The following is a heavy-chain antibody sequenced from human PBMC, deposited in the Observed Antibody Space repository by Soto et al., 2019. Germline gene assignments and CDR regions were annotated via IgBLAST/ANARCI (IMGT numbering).Heavy chain of an antibody. CDR1: GGSISSYY. V-gene: IGHV4-4*07. J-gene: IGHJ4*02. CDR2: INPSGST. D-gene: IGHD5-18*01. CDR3: ARDTSRGYTYDY. Sequence: KLSETLSLTCTVSGGSISSYYWSWIRQSAGKRLEWIGRINPSGSTNYDPSLKSRVTMSLDTSKNQLSLRLSSVTAADTAVYYCARDTSRGYTYDYWGQGTLVTVSS.